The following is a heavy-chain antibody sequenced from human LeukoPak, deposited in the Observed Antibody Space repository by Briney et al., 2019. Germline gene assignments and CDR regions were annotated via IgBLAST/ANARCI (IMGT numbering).Heavy chain of an antibody. CDR2: IRIRGSNV. V-gene: IGHV3-48*03. Sequence: HPGGSLRLSCAASGFTYSGYEMNWVRQAPGKGLEWVSYIRIRGSNVYYADSVKGRFTISRDNAKHSLCLQLNSLRAYVTVVEYCSRDKGSGSYYPFDYWGQGTLVTVSS. J-gene: IGHJ4*02. D-gene: IGHD3-10*01. CDR3: SRDKGSGSYYPFDY. CDR1: GFTYSGYE.